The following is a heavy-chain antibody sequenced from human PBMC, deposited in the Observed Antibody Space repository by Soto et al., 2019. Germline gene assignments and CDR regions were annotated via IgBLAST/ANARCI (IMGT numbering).Heavy chain of an antibody. J-gene: IGHJ5*02. V-gene: IGHV4-59*01. Sequence: SEPLSLTCTVSGGSISSYYWSWIRQPPGKGLEWIGYIYYSGSTNYNPSLKSRVTISVDTSKDQFSLKLSSVTAADTAVYYCARCIAAAGKRFDPWGQGTLVTVSS. CDR2: IYYSGST. CDR1: GGSISSYY. D-gene: IGHD6-13*01. CDR3: ARCIAAAGKRFDP.